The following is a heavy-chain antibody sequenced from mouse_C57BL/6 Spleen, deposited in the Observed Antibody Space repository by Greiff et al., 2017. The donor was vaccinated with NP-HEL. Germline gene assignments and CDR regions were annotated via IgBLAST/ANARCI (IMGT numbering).Heavy chain of an antibody. D-gene: IGHD2-3*01. J-gene: IGHJ4*01. CDR2: IDPSDSET. Sequence: VQLQQSGAELVRPGSSVKLSCKASGYTFTSYWMHWVKQRPIQGLEWIGNIDPSDSETHYNQKFKDKATLTVDKSSSTAYMQLSSLTSEDSAVYYCASRVYDGYPYAMDYWGKGNSVTVAS. CDR3: ASRVYDGYPYAMDY. CDR1: GYTFTSYW. V-gene: IGHV1-52*01.